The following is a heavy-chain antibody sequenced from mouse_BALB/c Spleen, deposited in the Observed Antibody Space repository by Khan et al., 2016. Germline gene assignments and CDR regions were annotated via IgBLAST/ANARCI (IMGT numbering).Heavy chain of an antibody. CDR3: ASGNSYYDYDY. CDR1: GYTFTSYW. D-gene: IGHD2-4*01. CDR2: IYPGDGDT. Sequence: QVRLQQSGAELARPGASVKLSCKASGYTFTSYWMQWVKQRPGQGLEWIGAIYPGDGDTRYTQKFKGKATLTADKSSSTAYMQLSSLASEDAAVYYGASGNSYYDYDYWGQGTTLTVSS. V-gene: IGHV1-87*01. J-gene: IGHJ2*01.